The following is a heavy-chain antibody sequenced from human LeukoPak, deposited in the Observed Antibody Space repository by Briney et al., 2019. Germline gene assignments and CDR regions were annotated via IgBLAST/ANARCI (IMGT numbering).Heavy chain of an antibody. Sequence: GASVKVSCKASGYTFTGYYMHWVRQAPGQGLEWMGWINPNSGGTNYAQKFQGRVTMTRDASISTAYMELSRLRSDDTAVYYCAREGDEYCSSTSCSPPEDIDNWFDPWGQGTLVTVSS. D-gene: IGHD2-2*01. CDR3: AREGDEYCSSTSCSPPEDIDNWFDP. CDR2: INPNSGGT. V-gene: IGHV1-2*02. J-gene: IGHJ5*02. CDR1: GYTFTGYY.